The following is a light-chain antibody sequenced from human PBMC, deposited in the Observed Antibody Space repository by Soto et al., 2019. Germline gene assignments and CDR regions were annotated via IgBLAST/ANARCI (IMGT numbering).Light chain of an antibody. CDR1: RTVLSTSNNKNY. J-gene: IGKJ2*01. CDR3: HQYYSSPYS. V-gene: IGKV4-1*01. CDR2: YAS. Sequence: DIALTQCPDSLVVSLGERATITCKTGRTVLSTSNNKNYLAWYQQRPGQPPKLLMYYASTRASGVPDRFIGSGSATEFTLTVAGLQPEDVAVYYCHQYYSSPYSFGQGTRLEI.